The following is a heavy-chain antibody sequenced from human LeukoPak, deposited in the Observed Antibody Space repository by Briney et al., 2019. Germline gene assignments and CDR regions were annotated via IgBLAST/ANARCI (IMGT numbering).Heavy chain of an antibody. V-gene: IGHV3-48*01. CDR2: ISSRGTV. CDR3: AKPSRGSSWYLVWTFDY. CDR1: GFIFSNYN. D-gene: IGHD6-13*01. Sequence: GRSLRLSCVGSGFIFSNYNMNWVRQAPGKGLEWISYISSRGTVSYADSVEGRFAISRDNSENTLYLQMNSLRAEDTAVYYCAKPSRGSSWYLVWTFDYWGQGTLVTVSS. J-gene: IGHJ4*02.